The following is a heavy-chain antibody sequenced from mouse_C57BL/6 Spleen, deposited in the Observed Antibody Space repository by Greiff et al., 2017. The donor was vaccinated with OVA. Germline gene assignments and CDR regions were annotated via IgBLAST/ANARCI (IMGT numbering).Heavy chain of an antibody. CDR1: GYTFTDYE. J-gene: IGHJ4*01. D-gene: IGHD1-1*01. CDR2: IDPETGGT. CDR3: TRKKAYYDLYYYAMDY. V-gene: IGHV1-15*01. Sequence: VQLQQSGAELVRPGASVTLSCKASGYTFTDYEMHWVKQTPVHGLEWIGAIDPETGGTAYNPKFKGKAILTADTSSSTAYMELRCLTSEDSAVYYCTRKKAYYDLYYYAMDYWGQGTSVTVSS.